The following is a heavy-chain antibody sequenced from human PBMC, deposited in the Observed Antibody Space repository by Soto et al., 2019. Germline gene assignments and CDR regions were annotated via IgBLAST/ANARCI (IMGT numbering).Heavy chain of an antibody. CDR3: AKVTGSTGYYYAMDV. CDR2: ISQDVGNT. Sequence: QVQLVESGGGVVQPGRSLRLSCAASGFTFSRYGMNWVRQAPGKGLEWVAVISQDVGNTKYADSVKGRFTISRDNSKNSLYLEMNSLRVEDTGVYYCAKVTGSTGYYYAMDVWGQGTTVTVSS. J-gene: IGHJ6*02. V-gene: IGHV3-30*18. CDR1: GFTFSRYG. D-gene: IGHD3-10*01.